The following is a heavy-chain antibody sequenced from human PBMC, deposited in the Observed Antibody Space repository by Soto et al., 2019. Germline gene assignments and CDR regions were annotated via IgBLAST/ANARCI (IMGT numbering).Heavy chain of an antibody. V-gene: IGHV4-59*08. J-gene: IGHJ3*02. Sequence: QVQLQESGPGLVKPSETLSLTCTVSDGSISSYYWSWIRQPPGKGLEWIGYIYYSGSTNYNPSLKSRVTISVDTSKNQFSLKLSSVTAADTAVYYCARHGDGYHQGAFDIWGQGTMVTVSS. D-gene: IGHD5-12*01. CDR2: IYYSGST. CDR3: ARHGDGYHQGAFDI. CDR1: DGSISSYY.